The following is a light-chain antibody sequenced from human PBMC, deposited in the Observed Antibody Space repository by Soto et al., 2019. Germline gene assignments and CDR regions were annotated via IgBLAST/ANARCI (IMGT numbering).Light chain of an antibody. V-gene: IGKV3-11*01. J-gene: IGKJ2*01. Sequence: EIVLTQSPATLSLSPGERATLSRRASQSVSSYLAWYQQKPGQAPRLLIYDASNRATGIPARFSGSGSVTDFTLTISSLEPEDFAVYYCQQRSNWYTFGQGTKLEIK. CDR1: QSVSSY. CDR3: QQRSNWYT. CDR2: DAS.